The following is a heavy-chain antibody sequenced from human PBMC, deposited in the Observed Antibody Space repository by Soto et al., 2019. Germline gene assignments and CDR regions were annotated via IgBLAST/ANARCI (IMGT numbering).Heavy chain of an antibody. CDR3: ASSRVGYCTNAVCYYFDY. Sequence: SETLSLTCAVSGYSISSGYYWGWIRQPPGKGLEWIGSIYHSGSTYYNPSLKSRVTISVDTSKNQFSLKLSSVTAADTAVYYCASSRVGYCTNAVCYYFDYWGQGTLVTVSS. CDR2: IYHSGST. J-gene: IGHJ4*02. V-gene: IGHV4-38-2*01. D-gene: IGHD2-8*01. CDR1: GYSISSGYY.